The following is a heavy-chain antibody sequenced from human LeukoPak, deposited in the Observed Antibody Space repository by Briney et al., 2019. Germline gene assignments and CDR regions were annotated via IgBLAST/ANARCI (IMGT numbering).Heavy chain of an antibody. Sequence: PSETLSLTCAVSGGSISSSNWWSWVRPPPGKGLEWIGEIYHSGSTNYNLSLKSRVTISVDKSKNQFSLKLSSVTAADTAVYYCARSGIEATNSYYFDYWGQGTLVTVSS. CDR3: ARSGIEATNSYYFDY. CDR1: GGSISSSNW. J-gene: IGHJ4*02. V-gene: IGHV4-4*02. CDR2: IYHSGST. D-gene: IGHD2-21*01.